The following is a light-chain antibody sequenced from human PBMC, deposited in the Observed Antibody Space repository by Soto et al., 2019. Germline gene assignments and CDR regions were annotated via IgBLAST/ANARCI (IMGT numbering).Light chain of an antibody. V-gene: IGLV2-8*01. Sequence: QSVLTQPASASGSPGQSVTIPCTGTSSDVGGYDHVSWYQQHPGKAPKLMIYDVTKRPAGVPDRFSGSKSGNTASLTVSGLQAEDEADYYCSSDAGNYNYVFGTGTKVTVL. CDR1: SSDVGGYDH. CDR3: SSDAGNYNYV. J-gene: IGLJ1*01. CDR2: DVT.